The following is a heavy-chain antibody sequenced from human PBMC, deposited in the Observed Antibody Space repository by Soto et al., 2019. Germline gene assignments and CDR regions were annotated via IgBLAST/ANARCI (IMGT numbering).Heavy chain of an antibody. Sequence: QVQLQESGPGLVRPSETLSLTCTVSGGSISRNYWTWIRQPPGKGLEWIGYVYYTGSTNYNPSLKRRVTISVDTSKNQFSLKLXXVTXXXXXXXXXXXXXXXXXXXXFDYWGQGTLVTVSS. J-gene: IGHJ4*02. CDR2: VYYTGST. CDR1: GGSISRNY. CDR3: XXXXXXXXXXXFDY. V-gene: IGHV4-59*01.